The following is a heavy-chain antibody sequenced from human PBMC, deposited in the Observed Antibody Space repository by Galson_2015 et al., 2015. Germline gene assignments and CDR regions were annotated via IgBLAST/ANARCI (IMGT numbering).Heavy chain of an antibody. D-gene: IGHD1-26*01. CDR3: ARATRSRYFDL. V-gene: IGHV3-74*01. CDR1: GFTFSSYW. CDR2: INSDGSST. J-gene: IGHJ2*01. Sequence: SLRLSCAASGFTFSSYWMHWVRQAPGKGLVWVSRINSDGSSTSYADSVKGRFTISRDNAKNTLYLRMNSLRAEDTAVYYCARATRSRYFDLWGRGTLVTVSS.